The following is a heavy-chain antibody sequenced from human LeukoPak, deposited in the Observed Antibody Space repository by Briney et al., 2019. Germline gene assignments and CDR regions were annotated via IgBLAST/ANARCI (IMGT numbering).Heavy chain of an antibody. CDR2: INHSGST. D-gene: IGHD6-13*01. CDR3: ARLESIAAAGKRLDY. Sequence: NPSETLSLTCAVYGGSFSGYYWSWIRQPPGKGLEWIGEINHSGSTNYNPSLKSRVTISVDTSKNQFSLKLSSVTAADTAVYYCARLESIAAAGKRLDYWGQGTLVTVSS. V-gene: IGHV4-34*01. J-gene: IGHJ4*02. CDR1: GGSFSGYY.